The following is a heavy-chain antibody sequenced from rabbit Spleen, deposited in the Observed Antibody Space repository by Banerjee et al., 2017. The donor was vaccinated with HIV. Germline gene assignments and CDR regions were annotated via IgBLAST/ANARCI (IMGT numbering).Heavy chain of an antibody. J-gene: IGHJ4*01. CDR1: GFSFSSGYD. D-gene: IGHD6-1*01. V-gene: IGHV1S43*01. Sequence: QSLEESGGGLVKPGGTLTLTCTVSGFSFSSGYDIVWVRQAPGKGLEWIGYIYSTIHYTYYANWAKGRFTISRSTSLNTVDLKMTSLTAADTATYFCARDGGYNGDGYATLKLWGPGTLVTVS. CDR2: IYSTIHYT. CDR3: ARDGGYNGDGYATLKL.